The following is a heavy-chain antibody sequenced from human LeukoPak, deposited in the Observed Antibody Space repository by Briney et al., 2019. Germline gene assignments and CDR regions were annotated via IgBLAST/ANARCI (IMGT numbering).Heavy chain of an antibody. CDR2: IYYSGNT. Sequence: SETLSLTCTVSGGSISSSNYYWGWIRQPPGKGLEWIGSIYYSGNTYYNPSLKSRVTISVDTSKNQFPLKLSSVTAADTAVYYCAREWGGMATIDGALFDYWGQGTLVTVSS. CDR1: GGSISSSNYY. J-gene: IGHJ4*02. CDR3: AREWGGMATIDGALFDY. D-gene: IGHD5-24*01. V-gene: IGHV4-39*06.